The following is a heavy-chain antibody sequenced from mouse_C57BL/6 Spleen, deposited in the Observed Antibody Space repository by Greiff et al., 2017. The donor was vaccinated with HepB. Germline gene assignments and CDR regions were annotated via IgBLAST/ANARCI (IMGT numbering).Heavy chain of an antibody. V-gene: IGHV5-17*01. CDR2: ISSGSSTI. CDR1: GFTFSDYG. D-gene: IGHD1-1*01. CDR3: AKGYYYGSGFAY. Sequence: EVKLVESGGGLVKPGGSLKLSCAASGFTFSDYGMHWVRQAPEKGLEWVAYISSGSSTIYYADTVKGRFTISRDNAKNTLFLQMTSLRSEDTAMYYCAKGYYYGSGFAYWGQGTLVTVSA. J-gene: IGHJ3*01.